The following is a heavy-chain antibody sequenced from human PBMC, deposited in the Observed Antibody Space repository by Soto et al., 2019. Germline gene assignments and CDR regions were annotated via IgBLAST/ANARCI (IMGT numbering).Heavy chain of an antibody. CDR3: AKDHYDSSGYPYFDY. CDR1: GFTFSSYG. D-gene: IGHD3-22*01. J-gene: IGHJ4*02. Sequence: PGGSLRLSCAASGFTFSSYGMHWVRQVPGKGLEWVAVISYDGSNKYYADSVKGRFTISRDNSKNTLYLQMNSLRAEDTAVYYCAKDHYDSSGYPYFDYWGQGTLVTVSS. V-gene: IGHV3-30*18. CDR2: ISYDGSNK.